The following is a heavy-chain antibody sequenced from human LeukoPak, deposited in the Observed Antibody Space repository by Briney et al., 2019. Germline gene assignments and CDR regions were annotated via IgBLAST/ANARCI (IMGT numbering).Heavy chain of an antibody. CDR2: ISTYNGNT. V-gene: IGHV1-18*01. Sequence: ASVKVSCKASGYSFTNYGVTWVRQAPGQALEWMGWISTYNGNTNSAQKFQGRITMTTDSSTSTAFMELRSLRSDDTAMYYCVRDLGTLSRTYFDYWGHGTLVTVSS. D-gene: IGHD1-1*01. CDR3: VRDLGTLSRTYFDY. CDR1: GYSFTNYG. J-gene: IGHJ4*01.